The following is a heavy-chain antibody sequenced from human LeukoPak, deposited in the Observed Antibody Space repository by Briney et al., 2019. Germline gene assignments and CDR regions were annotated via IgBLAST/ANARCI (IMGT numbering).Heavy chain of an antibody. CDR2: VYNSGST. V-gene: IGHV4-39*01. Sequence: SETLSLTCTVSGASITNTTYYWGWIRQPPGKGLEWVGSVYNSGSTYYSPSLKSRLTISVDTSKNQFSLKLSSVTAADTAVYYCATIYSGGWYRAYWGQGTLVTVSS. CDR1: GASITNTTYY. J-gene: IGHJ4*02. D-gene: IGHD6-19*01. CDR3: ATIYSGGWYRAY.